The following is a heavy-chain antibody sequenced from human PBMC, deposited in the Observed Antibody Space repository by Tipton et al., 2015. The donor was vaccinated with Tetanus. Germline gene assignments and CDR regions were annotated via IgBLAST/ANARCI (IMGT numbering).Heavy chain of an antibody. Sequence: SLRLSCAASGFIFSTYPMTWVRQAPGKGLEWVSITSGDGGVEFYADSVKGRFTISRDNSKNTLYLQMNGLRVEDTAVYYCSAATGAHWGQGTLVTVSS. V-gene: IGHV3-30-3*01. CDR3: SAATGAH. D-gene: IGHD1-14*01. J-gene: IGHJ1*01. CDR1: GFIFSTYP. CDR2: TSGDGGVE.